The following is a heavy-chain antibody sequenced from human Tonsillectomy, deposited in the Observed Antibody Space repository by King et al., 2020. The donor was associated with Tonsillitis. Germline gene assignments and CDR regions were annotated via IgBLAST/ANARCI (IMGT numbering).Heavy chain of an antibody. CDR2: ISGSGDST. CDR3: AKDLXXXRGIGXSLLXDS. J-gene: IGHJ4*02. CDR1: GFTFINYA. V-gene: IGHV3-23*04. Sequence: QLVQSGGGLVQPGGSLRLSCAASGFTFINYAMSXVRQAPGKGLEWVSVISGSGDSTYYTDSVKGRFTISRDNSKSTLYLQMNSLRAEDTAGYYCAKDLXXXRGIGXSLLXDSWGXGTLVTVXS. D-gene: IGHD3-10*01.